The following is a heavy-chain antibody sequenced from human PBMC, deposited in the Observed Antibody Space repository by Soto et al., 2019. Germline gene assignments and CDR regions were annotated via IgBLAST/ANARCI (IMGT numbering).Heavy chain of an antibody. D-gene: IGHD3-9*01. CDR1: GGSVSSGSYY. J-gene: IGHJ4*02. Sequence: SETLSLTCTVSGGSVSSGSYYWSWIRQPPGKGLEWIGYIYYSGSTNYNPSLKSRVTISVDTSKNQFSLNLSSVTAADTAVYYCARARELTGYYFEGYYFDYWGQGTLVTVSS. CDR2: IYYSGST. V-gene: IGHV4-61*01. CDR3: ARARELTGYYFEGYYFDY.